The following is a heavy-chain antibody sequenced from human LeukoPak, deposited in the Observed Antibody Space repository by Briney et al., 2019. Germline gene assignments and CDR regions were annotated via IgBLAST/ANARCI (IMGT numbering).Heavy chain of an antibody. V-gene: IGHV3-7*01. D-gene: IGHD3-10*01. CDR2: IKQDRSEK. Sequence: GGSLRLSCAASGFTFTNYWMSWVRQAPGKGLELVANIKQDRSEKYYVDSVKGRFTISRDNAKNSLYLQMNSLRAEDTAVYYCARAPYGSGSYTDYWGQGTLVTVSS. J-gene: IGHJ4*02. CDR3: ARAPYGSGSYTDY. CDR1: GFTFTNYW.